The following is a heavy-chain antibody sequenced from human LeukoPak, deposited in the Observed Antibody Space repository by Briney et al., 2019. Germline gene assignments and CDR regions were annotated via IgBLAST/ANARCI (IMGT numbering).Heavy chain of an antibody. V-gene: IGHV3-7*01. CDR2: INQDGSEK. D-gene: IGHD3-22*01. Sequence: PGGSLRLSRAASGFSFSSFWMSWVRQAPGKGLEWVANINQDGSEKYSVDSVKGRFTISRDNAKSSVYLQMDSLGADDTALYYCARDRALYDSRRGYYYTEDDYWGQGTLVTVSS. J-gene: IGHJ4*02. CDR3: ARDRALYDSRRGYYYTEDDY. CDR1: GFSFSSFW.